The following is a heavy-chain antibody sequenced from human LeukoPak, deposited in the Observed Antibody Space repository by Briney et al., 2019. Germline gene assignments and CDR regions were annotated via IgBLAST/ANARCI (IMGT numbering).Heavy chain of an antibody. J-gene: IGHJ4*02. Sequence: SETLSLTCTVSGGSISSSSYYWGWVRQPPGTGLEWLGSIYYSGSTYYNPSLKSRVTISVDTSKNQFSLKLSSVTAADTAVYYCARKWAAIAYFDYWGQGTLVTVSS. V-gene: IGHV4-39*07. CDR2: IYYSGST. D-gene: IGHD6-25*01. CDR3: ARKWAAIAYFDY. CDR1: GGSISSSSYY.